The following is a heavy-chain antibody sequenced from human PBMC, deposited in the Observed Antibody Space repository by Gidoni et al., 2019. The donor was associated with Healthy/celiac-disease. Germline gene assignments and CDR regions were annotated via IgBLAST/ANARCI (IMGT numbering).Heavy chain of an antibody. Sequence: QVQLQESGPGLVKPSETLSLTCTVSGGSISSYYWSWIRQPPGKGLEWIGYIYYSGSTNYNPSLKSRVTISVDTSKNQFSLKLSSVTAADTAVYYCARELWLNSYGMDVWGQGTTVTVSS. D-gene: IGHD5-18*01. J-gene: IGHJ6*02. CDR1: GGSISSYY. CDR3: ARELWLNSYGMDV. V-gene: IGHV4-59*01. CDR2: IYYSGST.